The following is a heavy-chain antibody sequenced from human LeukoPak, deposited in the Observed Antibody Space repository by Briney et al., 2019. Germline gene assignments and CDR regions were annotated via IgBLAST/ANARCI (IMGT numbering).Heavy chain of an antibody. V-gene: IGHV5-51*01. CDR1: EYNFTNYW. D-gene: IGHD6-13*01. J-gene: IGHJ4*02. CDR2: IYPDDSDT. Sequence: GESLKISCKGSEYNFTNYWIGWVRQMPGKGLEWTGIIYPDDSDTRYSPSFQGQVTISADKSISTAYLQWSSLRASDTAMYYCARRLAAVEFFDYWGQGTLVTVSS. CDR3: ARRLAAVEFFDY.